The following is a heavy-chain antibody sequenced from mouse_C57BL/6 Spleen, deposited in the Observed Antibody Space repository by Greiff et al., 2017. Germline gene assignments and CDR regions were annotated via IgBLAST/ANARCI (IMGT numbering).Heavy chain of an antibody. CDR3: TTGGMVTTVVAPFDY. Sequence: EVKLQESGAELVRPGASVKLSCTASGFNIKDDYMHWVKQRPEQGLEWIGWIDPENGDTEYASKFQGKATITADTSSNTAYLQLSSLTSEDTAVYYCTTGGMVTTVVAPFDYWGQGTTLTVSS. CDR1: GFNIKDDY. D-gene: IGHD1-1*01. CDR2: IDPENGDT. J-gene: IGHJ2*01. V-gene: IGHV14-4*01.